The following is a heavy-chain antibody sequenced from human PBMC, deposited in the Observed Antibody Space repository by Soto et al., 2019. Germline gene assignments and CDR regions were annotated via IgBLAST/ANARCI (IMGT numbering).Heavy chain of an antibody. CDR1: GYTFTSYG. CDR2: ISAYNGNT. Sequence: ASVKVSCKASGYTFTSYGISWVRQAPGQGLEWMGWISAYNGNTNYAQKLQGRVTMTTDTSTSTAYMELRSLRSDDTAVYYCARFELRFLEWLSSQAPFDFWGQGTLVTVS. V-gene: IGHV1-18*01. CDR3: ARFELRFLEWLSSQAPFDF. J-gene: IGHJ4*02. D-gene: IGHD3-3*01.